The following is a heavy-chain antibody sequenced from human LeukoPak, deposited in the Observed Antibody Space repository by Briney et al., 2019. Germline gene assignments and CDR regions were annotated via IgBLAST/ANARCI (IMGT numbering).Heavy chain of an antibody. CDR3: ARLGLEVGGPNWFDP. CDR2: ISSNGGS. V-gene: IGHV3-64D*06. Sequence: GGSLRLSCSASGFTLSSYAMHWVRQAPGKGLEYVSGISSNGGSVYADSVKGRFTTSRDNSKNTLFLQMSSLRAEDTAVYYCARLGLEVGGPNWFDPWGQGTLVTVSS. D-gene: IGHD1-1*01. J-gene: IGHJ5*02. CDR1: GFTLSSYA.